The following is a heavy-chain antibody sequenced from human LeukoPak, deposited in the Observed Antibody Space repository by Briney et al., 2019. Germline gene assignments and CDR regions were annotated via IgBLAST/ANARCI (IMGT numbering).Heavy chain of an antibody. J-gene: IGHJ4*02. V-gene: IGHV3-30*03. CDR3: AISGGYSYGFDY. CDR1: GFTFSSYG. Sequence: GRSLRLSCAASGFTFSSYGMHWVRQAPGKGLEWVAVISYDGSNKYYADSVKGRFTISRDNSKNTLYLQINSLRAEDTAVYYCAISGGYSYGFDYWGQGTLVTVSS. D-gene: IGHD5-18*01. CDR2: ISYDGSNK.